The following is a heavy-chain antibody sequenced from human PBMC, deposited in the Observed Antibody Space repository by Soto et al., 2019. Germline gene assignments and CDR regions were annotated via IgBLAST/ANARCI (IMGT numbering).Heavy chain of an antibody. D-gene: IGHD2-15*01. V-gene: IGHV3-74*01. J-gene: IGHJ5*02. CDR1: GFTFDDYA. CDR2: INSDAIHT. CDR3: VRDGHSITAGCYRKWFDP. Sequence: GGSLRRSGAASGFTFDDYAMHWVRQVPWKGLEWVSGINSDAIHTYYADSVKGRFTISRDNAKNTLHLEMNSLRAEDTAVYYCVRDGHSITAGCYRKWFDPWGGRNRFTVSS.